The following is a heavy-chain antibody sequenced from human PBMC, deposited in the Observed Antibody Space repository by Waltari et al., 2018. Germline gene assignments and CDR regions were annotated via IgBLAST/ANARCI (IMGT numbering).Heavy chain of an antibody. V-gene: IGHV3-23*04. J-gene: IGHJ4*02. CDR1: GFTFSSYA. D-gene: IGHD3-16*02. Sequence: EVQLVESGGGLVQPGGSLRLSCAASGFTFSSYAMSWVRQAPGTGLEWVSAISGSGDSTYYADAVKGRFTISRDNSKNTLYLQMNSLRAEDTAVYYCAKDGEYYDYVWGSYRPWDYWGQGTLVTVSS. CDR3: AKDGEYYDYVWGSYRPWDY. CDR2: ISGSGDST.